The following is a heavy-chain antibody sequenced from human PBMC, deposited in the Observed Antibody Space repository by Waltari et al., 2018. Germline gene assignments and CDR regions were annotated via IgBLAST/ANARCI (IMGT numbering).Heavy chain of an antibody. Sequence: EVQLVESGGGLVQPGGSLKLSCAASGFTFSGSAMHWVRQASGKGVEGVGRIRSKGNSYATTEASSVKGRFTISRDDSKNTAYLQMNSLKREDTAVYYCTSAYSYAYDPYGMDVWGRGTTVTVSS. J-gene: IGHJ6*02. D-gene: IGHD5-18*01. CDR3: TSAYSYAYDPYGMDV. V-gene: IGHV3-73*02. CDR2: IRSKGNSYAT. CDR1: GFTFSGSA.